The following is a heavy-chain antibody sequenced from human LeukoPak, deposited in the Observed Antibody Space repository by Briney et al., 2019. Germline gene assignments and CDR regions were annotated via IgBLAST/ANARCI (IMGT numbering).Heavy chain of an antibody. D-gene: IGHD3-22*01. CDR1: GGTFSSYA. CDR2: IIPILGIA. CDR3: AKDQRTDYYDSSGSQGYFQH. Sequence: SVKVSCKASGGTFSSYAISWVRQAPGQGLEWMGRIIPILGIANYAQKFQGRVTITADKSTSTAYMELSSLRSEDTAVYYCAKDQRTDYYDSSGSQGYFQHWGQGTLVTVSS. V-gene: IGHV1-69*04. J-gene: IGHJ1*01.